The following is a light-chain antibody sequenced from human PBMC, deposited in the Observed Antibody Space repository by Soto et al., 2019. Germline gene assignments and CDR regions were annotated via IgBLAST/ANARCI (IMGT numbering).Light chain of an antibody. Sequence: DIQMTQSPSSLSASVGDRVTITCRASQSISNYLNWYQQKPGKAPKLLMYAASSLQSGVPSRFDGRGTRTDFTLTISSLQPEDFATYYRQQSYSTPQTVAQGPKVEIK. J-gene: IGKJ1*01. CDR3: QQSYSTPQT. CDR1: QSISNY. CDR2: AAS. V-gene: IGKV1-39*01.